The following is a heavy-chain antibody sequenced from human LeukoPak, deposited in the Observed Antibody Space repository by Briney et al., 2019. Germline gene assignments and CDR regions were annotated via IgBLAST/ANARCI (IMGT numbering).Heavy chain of an antibody. CDR3: ARHRRTYYDILNGYYKPYFDY. D-gene: IGHD3-9*01. Sequence: SETLSLTCTVSGGSISSYYWSWIRQPPGKGLEWIGYIYYSGSTNYNPSLKSRVTISVDTSKNQFSLKLSSVTAADTAVYYCARHRRTYYDILNGYYKPYFDYWGQGTLVTVSS. CDR1: GGSISSYY. V-gene: IGHV4-59*08. CDR2: IYYSGST. J-gene: IGHJ4*02.